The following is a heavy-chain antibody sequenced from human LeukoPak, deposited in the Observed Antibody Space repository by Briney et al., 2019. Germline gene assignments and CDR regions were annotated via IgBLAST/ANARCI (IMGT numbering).Heavy chain of an antibody. J-gene: IGHJ4*02. V-gene: IGHV3-23*01. CDR1: GFTFSSSV. Sequence: WGSLRLSCAASGFTFSSSVMSWVRQAPGKGLEWVSTISGSGSNTYYADSVKGRFTISRDNSKSTLHLQMNSLRAEDTAVYYCAKLVAHWGQGTLVTVSS. CDR2: ISGSGSNT. CDR3: AKLVAH. D-gene: IGHD5-12*01.